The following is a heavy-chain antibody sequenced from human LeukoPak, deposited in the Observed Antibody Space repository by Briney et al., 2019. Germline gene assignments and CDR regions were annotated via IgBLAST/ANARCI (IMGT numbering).Heavy chain of an antibody. J-gene: IGHJ3*02. CDR3: ARAIAAAFDI. D-gene: IGHD6-13*01. CDR1: GFTFSSYE. CDR2: ISSSSSYI. Sequence: GGSLRLSCAASGFTFSSYEMNWVRQAPGKGLEWVSSISSSSSYIYYADSVKGRFTISRDNAKNSLYLQMNSLRAEDTAVYYCARAIAAAFDIWGQGTMVTVSS. V-gene: IGHV3-21*01.